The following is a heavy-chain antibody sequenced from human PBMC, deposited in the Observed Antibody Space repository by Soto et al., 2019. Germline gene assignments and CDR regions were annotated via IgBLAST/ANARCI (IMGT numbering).Heavy chain of an antibody. J-gene: IGHJ3*02. CDR1: GYTFASYG. CDR2: ISYDGSNK. CDR3: AKVYGDGSGYDAFDI. V-gene: IGHV3-30*18. D-gene: IGHD3-10*01. Sequence: SCKASGYTFASYGMHWVRQAPGKGLEWVAVISYDGSNKYYADSVKGRFTISRDNSKNTLYLQMNSLRAEDTAVYYCAKVYGDGSGYDAFDIWGQGTMVTVSS.